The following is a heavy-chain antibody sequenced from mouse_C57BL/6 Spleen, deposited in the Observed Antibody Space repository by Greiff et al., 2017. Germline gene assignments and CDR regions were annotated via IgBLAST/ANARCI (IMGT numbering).Heavy chain of an antibody. J-gene: IGHJ3*01. Sequence: QVQLKQSGAELVKPGASVKMSCKASGYTFTSYWITWVKQRPGQGLEWIGDIYPGSGSTNYNEKFKSKATLTVDTSSSTAYMQLSSLTSEDSAVYYCARRGLITTVVGGAWFAYWGQGTLVTVSA. CDR2: IYPGSGST. CDR3: ARRGLITTVVGGAWFAY. D-gene: IGHD1-1*01. V-gene: IGHV1-55*01. CDR1: GYTFTSYW.